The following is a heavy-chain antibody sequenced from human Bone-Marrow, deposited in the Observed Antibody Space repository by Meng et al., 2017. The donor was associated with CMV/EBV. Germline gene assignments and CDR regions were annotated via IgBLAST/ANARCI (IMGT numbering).Heavy chain of an antibody. J-gene: IGHJ5*02. Sequence: AVYGGSFSGYYWSWISQPPGKGLEWIGEINHSGSTNYNPSLKSRVTISVDTSKNQFSLKLSSVTAADTAVYYCARISSGYFYNWFDPWGQGTLVTVSS. CDR3: ARISSGYFYNWFDP. V-gene: IGHV4-34*01. D-gene: IGHD3-22*01. CDR2: INHSGST. CDR1: GGSFSGYY.